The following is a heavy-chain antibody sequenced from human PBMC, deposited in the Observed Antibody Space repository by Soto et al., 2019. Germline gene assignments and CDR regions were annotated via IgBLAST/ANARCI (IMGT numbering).Heavy chain of an antibody. J-gene: IGHJ4*02. CDR3: ARAREVTFIRMPSSH. D-gene: IGHD6-6*01. CDR2: IGGSGDGT. V-gene: IGHV3-23*01. CDR1: GFTFDGYA. Sequence: GGSLRLSCAASGFTFDGYAMSWVRQAPGKGLQWVSSIGGSGDGTYYADSVKGRFTISRDNSKNTLYLQMNSLRAEDTAVYYCARAREVTFIRMPSSHWGQGTLVTVSS.